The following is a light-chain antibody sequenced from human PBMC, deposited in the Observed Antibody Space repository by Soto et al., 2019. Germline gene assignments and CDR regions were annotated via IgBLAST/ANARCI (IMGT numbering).Light chain of an antibody. V-gene: IGLV2-8*01. CDR1: SSDVGRYNY. J-gene: IGLJ3*02. CDR3: FSYTASDLWV. Sequence: QSALTQPPSASGSPGQSVTISCIGTSSDVGRYNYVSWYQHHPGKAPKLIIYEVTKRPSGVPDRFSGSKSGNTASLTVSGLQADDEADYFCFSYTASDLWVFGGGTKLTVL. CDR2: EVT.